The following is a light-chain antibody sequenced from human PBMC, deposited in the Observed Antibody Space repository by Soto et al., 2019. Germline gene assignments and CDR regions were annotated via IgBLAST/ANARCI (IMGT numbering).Light chain of an antibody. Sequence: QSALTQPRSVSGSPGQSVTISCTGTSSDVGGYNYVSWYQHHPGKAPKLMFYDVSQRPSGVPDRFSGSKSGNTASLTISGLQAEDEADYYCCSYAGSYTLVVFGGGTKVTVL. CDR2: DVS. CDR3: CSYAGSYTLVV. CDR1: SSDVGGYNY. V-gene: IGLV2-11*01. J-gene: IGLJ2*01.